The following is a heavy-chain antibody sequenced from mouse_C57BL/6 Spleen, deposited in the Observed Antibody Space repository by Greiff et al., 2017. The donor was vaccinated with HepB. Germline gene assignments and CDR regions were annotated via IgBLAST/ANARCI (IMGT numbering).Heavy chain of an antibody. Sequence: VQLQQSGAELARPGASVKLSCKASGYTFTSYGISWVKQRTGQGLEWIGEIYPSSGNTYYNEKFKGKATLTADKSSSTAYMELRSLTSEDSAVYFCARRHYYGSSPYAMDYWGQGTSVTVSS. CDR3: ARRHYYGSSPYAMDY. CDR2: IYPSSGNT. D-gene: IGHD1-1*01. J-gene: IGHJ4*01. V-gene: IGHV1-81*01. CDR1: GYTFTSYG.